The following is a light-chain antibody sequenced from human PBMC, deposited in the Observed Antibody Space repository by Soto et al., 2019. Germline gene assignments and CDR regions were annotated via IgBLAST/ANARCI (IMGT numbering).Light chain of an antibody. Sequence: EIVLAQSPGTLSLSPGERATLSCRASQSVTNSFLAWYQQKPGQAPRLLIYGASRRATGIPDRFIGSGSVTDSTLTISRPEPQDFAVYYCQQYVSSPWAFGQGTKVEI. V-gene: IGKV3-20*01. CDR1: QSVTNSF. J-gene: IGKJ1*01. CDR2: GAS. CDR3: QQYVSSPWA.